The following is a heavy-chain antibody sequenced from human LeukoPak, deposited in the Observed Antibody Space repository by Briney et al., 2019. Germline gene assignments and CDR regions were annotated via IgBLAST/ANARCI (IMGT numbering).Heavy chain of an antibody. J-gene: IGHJ5*02. CDR3: AREDYGSGWTGWFDP. CDR1: GFTFGLYT. V-gene: IGHV3-21*01. D-gene: IGHD6-19*01. Sequence: GGSLRLSCAASGFTFGLYTMNRVRQAPGQGLEWVSSISSSSGYIYYADSVKGRFTISRDNAENSLYLQMNSLRAEDTAIYFCAREDYGSGWTGWFDPWGQGTLVTVSS. CDR2: ISSSSGYI.